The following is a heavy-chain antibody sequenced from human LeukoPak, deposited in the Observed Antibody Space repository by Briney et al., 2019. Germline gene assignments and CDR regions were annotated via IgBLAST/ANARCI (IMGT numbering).Heavy chain of an antibody. J-gene: IGHJ4*01. V-gene: IGHV3-23*01. Sequence: GGSLRLSCAASGFTFSNYAMTWVRQAPGKGLEWVSAILSSGGSTYYADSVKGRFTISRDNSKNTLSLQMNSLSAEATAVYFCAKHTISILTGFTLFDYWGRGTLVTVSS. CDR2: ILSSGGST. CDR3: AKHTISILTGFTLFDY. D-gene: IGHD3-9*01. CDR1: GFTFSNYA.